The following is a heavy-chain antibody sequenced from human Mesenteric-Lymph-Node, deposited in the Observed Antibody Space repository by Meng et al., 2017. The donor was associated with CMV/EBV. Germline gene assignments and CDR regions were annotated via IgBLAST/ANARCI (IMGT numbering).Heavy chain of an antibody. CDR2: ISGSGGST. D-gene: IGHD3-10*01. Sequence: GESLKISCAASGFTFSSYAMSWVRQAPGKGLKWVSTISGSGGSTDYADSVKGRFTISRDNSKSTLYLLKNSLRVEDTAVYYCVKDYYGSGSYPAFDIWGQGTMVTVSS. CDR3: VKDYYGSGSYPAFDI. CDR1: GFTFSSYA. J-gene: IGHJ3*02. V-gene: IGHV3-23*01.